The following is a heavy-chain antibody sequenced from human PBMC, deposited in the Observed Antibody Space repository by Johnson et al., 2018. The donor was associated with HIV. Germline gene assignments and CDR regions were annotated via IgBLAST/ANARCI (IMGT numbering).Heavy chain of an antibody. CDR3: ARDHMGPVNRRVQWLVPRGFDF. V-gene: IGHV3-20*04. CDR1: GFNFDDYG. D-gene: IGHD6-19*01. J-gene: IGHJ3*01. CDR2: INWNGAST. Sequence: VQLVESGGGVVQPGRSLRLSCAASGFNFDDYGMSWVRQAPGKGLEWVSGINWNGASTGYADSVKGRFTVSRDNANNSLYLQMNSLRAEDTALYYCARDHMGPVNRRVQWLVPRGFDFWGQGTMVTVAS.